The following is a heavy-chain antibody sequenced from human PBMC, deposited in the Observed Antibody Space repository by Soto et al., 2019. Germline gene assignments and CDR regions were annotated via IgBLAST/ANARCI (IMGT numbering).Heavy chain of an antibody. CDR3: ARRRYCGADCYKYYYFGMDV. J-gene: IGHJ6*02. Sequence: QVQLVQSGAEVKKPGSSVRLSCTASGGTFRSYTLSWVRQAPGQGLEWMGRIIPILTITDYAQKFRGRLTITADKSSSTAYMELSGLRSEDTAVYYCARRRYCGADCYKYYYFGMDVWGQGTTVTVSS. CDR1: GGTFRSYT. D-gene: IGHD2-21*02. CDR2: IIPILTIT. V-gene: IGHV1-69*02.